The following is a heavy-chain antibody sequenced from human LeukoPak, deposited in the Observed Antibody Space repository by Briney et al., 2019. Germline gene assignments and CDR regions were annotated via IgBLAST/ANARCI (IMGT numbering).Heavy chain of an antibody. CDR2: IIPIFGTA. Sequence: SVKVSCKASGGTFSSYAISWVRQAPGQGLEWMGGIIPIFGTANYAQKFQGRVTITADESTSTAYMELSSLRSEDTAVYYCARDKGDYDTSGSLFIFGGQGTLVTVSS. CDR3: ARDKGDYDTSGSLFIF. V-gene: IGHV1-69*13. CDR1: GGTFSSYA. J-gene: IGHJ4*02. D-gene: IGHD3-22*01.